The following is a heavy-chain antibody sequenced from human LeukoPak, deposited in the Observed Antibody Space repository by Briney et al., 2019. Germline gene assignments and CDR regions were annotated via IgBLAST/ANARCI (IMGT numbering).Heavy chain of an antibody. J-gene: IGHJ4*02. D-gene: IGHD2-15*01. CDR1: GFTFSSYA. V-gene: IGHV3-23*01. Sequence: GGSLRLSCVASGFTFSSYAMSWVRQAPGKGLEWVSAISGSGGSTYYADSVKGRFTISRDNSKNTLYLQMNSLRAEDTAVYYCAKDPPVAATKTYYFDYWGQGTLVTVSS. CDR2: ISGSGGST. CDR3: AKDPPVAATKTYYFDY.